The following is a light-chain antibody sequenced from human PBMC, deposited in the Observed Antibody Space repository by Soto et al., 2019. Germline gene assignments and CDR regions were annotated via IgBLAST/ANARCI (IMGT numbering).Light chain of an antibody. CDR3: QQYNQWPGT. CDR1: QSITNN. Sequence: EILMTQSPATLSVPPGERATLSCRASQSITNNLAWYQHKPGQAPRLLIYRASARATGIPARFSGSGSGTEFTLTINSLQSEDFEVYYCQQYNQWPGTFGQGTKVDIX. V-gene: IGKV3-15*01. J-gene: IGKJ2*01. CDR2: RAS.